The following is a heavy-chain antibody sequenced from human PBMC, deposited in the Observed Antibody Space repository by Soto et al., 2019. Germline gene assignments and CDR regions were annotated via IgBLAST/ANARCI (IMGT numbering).Heavy chain of an antibody. Sequence: ASVKVSCKASGYTFTSSGISWVRQAPGQGLEWMGWISTDNGNTNYAQHLQGRVTMTTDTSTSTAYMELRSLRSDDTAVYYCARDYYDILTGYLVYYYYGMDVWGQGTTVTVSS. J-gene: IGHJ6*02. CDR3: ARDYYDILTGYLVYYYYGMDV. V-gene: IGHV1-18*01. CDR2: ISTDNGNT. D-gene: IGHD3-9*01. CDR1: GYTFTSSG.